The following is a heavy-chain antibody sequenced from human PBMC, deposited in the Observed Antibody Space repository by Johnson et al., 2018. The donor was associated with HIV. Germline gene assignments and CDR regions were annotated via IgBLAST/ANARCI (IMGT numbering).Heavy chain of an antibody. CDR2: ISGDGSSS. D-gene: IGHD6-6*01. J-gene: IGHJ3*02. CDR1: GFTISTFW. CDR3: ARAQLLADDAFNN. V-gene: IGHV3-74*02. Sequence: VQLVESGGALVQPGGSLRLSCEVSGFTISTFWMHWVRQVPGKGLMWVSRISGDGSSSSYADSVKGRFTISRDNAKNTLSLQLNSLRVEDTAIYYCARAQLLADDAFNNWGQGTMVTVSS.